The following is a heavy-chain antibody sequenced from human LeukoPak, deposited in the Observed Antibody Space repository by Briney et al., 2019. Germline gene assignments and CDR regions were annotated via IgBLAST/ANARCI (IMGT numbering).Heavy chain of an antibody. V-gene: IGHV3-23*01. CDR1: GFTFSNYA. Sequence: GGSLRLSCTASGFTFSNYAMSWVRQAPGKGLEWVSSIGGDGDDTYYADSVKGRFIVSRDNFKNTLYLQMNSLRADDTAVYYCAKDAIPYNSVWDYFDFWGQGTLVTVSS. J-gene: IGHJ4*02. CDR3: AKDAIPYNSVWDYFDF. CDR2: IGGDGDDT. D-gene: IGHD1-1*01.